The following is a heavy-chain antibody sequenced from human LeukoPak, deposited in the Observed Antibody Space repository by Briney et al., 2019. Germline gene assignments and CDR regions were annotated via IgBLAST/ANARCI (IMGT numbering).Heavy chain of an antibody. J-gene: IGHJ4*02. CDR3: VRALYDGSGYYSHFDY. CDR2: ISGSGSTT. D-gene: IGHD3-22*01. V-gene: IGHV3-11*04. Sequence: PGGSLRLSCAASGFTFGDYSMTWIRQAPGKGLEWVSYISGSGSTTYYADSVKGRFTISRDNAKKSLYLQMNSLRTEDTAVYYCVRALYDGSGYYSHFDYWGQGTLVTVSS. CDR1: GFTFGDYS.